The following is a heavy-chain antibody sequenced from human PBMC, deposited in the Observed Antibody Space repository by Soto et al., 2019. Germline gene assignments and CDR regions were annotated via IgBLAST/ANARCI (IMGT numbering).Heavy chain of an antibody. CDR1: GGSFSGYY. Sequence: SETLSLTCAVYGGSFSGYYWSWIRQPPGKGLEWIGEINHSGSTYYNPSLKSRVTISVDRSKNQFSLKLSSVTAADTAVYYCARAHYGDYGYGMDVWGQGTTVTVSS. CDR2: INHSGST. J-gene: IGHJ6*01. V-gene: IGHV4-34*01. CDR3: ARAHYGDYGYGMDV. D-gene: IGHD4-17*01.